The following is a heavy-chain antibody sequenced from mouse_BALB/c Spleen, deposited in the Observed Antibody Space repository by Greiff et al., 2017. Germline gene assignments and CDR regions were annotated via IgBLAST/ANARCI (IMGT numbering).Heavy chain of an antibody. CDR3: TRVTMITGYWYFDV. D-gene: IGHD2-4*01. J-gene: IGHJ1*01. CDR1: GYTFTSYW. V-gene: IGHV1-5*01. CDR2: IYPGNSDT. Sequence: VHVKQSGSVLARPGASVKMSCKASGYTFTSYWMHWVKQRPGQGLEWIGAIYPGNSDTSYNQKFKGKAKLTAVTSTSTAYMELSSLTNEDSAVYYCTRVTMITGYWYFDVWGAGTTVTVSS.